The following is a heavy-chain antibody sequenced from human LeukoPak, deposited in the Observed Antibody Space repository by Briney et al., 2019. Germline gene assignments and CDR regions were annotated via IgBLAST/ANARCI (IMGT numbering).Heavy chain of an antibody. CDR3: AKPSSGRRTYYFDY. D-gene: IGHD6-25*01. Sequence: PGGSLRLSCAASGFTFSSYEMNWVRQAPGKGLEWVSYISSSGSTIYYADSVKGRFAISRDNSKNTVYLQVNSLRAEDTAVYYCAKPSSGRRTYYFDYWGQGTLVTVSS. CDR1: GFTFSSYE. J-gene: IGHJ4*02. V-gene: IGHV3-48*01. CDR2: ISSSGSTI.